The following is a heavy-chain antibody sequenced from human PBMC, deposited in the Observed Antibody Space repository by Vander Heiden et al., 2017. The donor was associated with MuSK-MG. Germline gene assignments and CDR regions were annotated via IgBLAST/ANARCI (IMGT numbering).Heavy chain of an antibody. J-gene: IGHJ6*03. Sequence: QVQLQESGPGLVKPSETLSLTCAVSGYSIRSGYYWGWIRPPPGKGLEWIGSIHHSGSTYYNPSLKSRVTISVDTSKNQFSLKLSSVTAADTAVYYCARDQTDTASYYMDVWGQGTTVTVSS. V-gene: IGHV4-38-2*01. D-gene: IGHD5-18*01. CDR3: ARDQTDTASYYMDV. CDR1: GYSIRSGYY. CDR2: IHHSGST.